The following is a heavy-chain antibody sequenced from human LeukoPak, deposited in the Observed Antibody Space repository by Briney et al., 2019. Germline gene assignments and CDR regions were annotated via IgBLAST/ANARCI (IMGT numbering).Heavy chain of an antibody. CDR2: IGASGGST. Sequence: PGGSLRLSCATSGFTFSSYAMSWVRQAPGKGPEWVSGIGASGGSTYYADSVKGRFTISRDNSKNTLYLQMNSLRTEDTAVYYCANEAAASPYYFDYWGQGTLVTVSS. CDR1: GFTFSSYA. CDR3: ANEAAASPYYFDY. J-gene: IGHJ4*02. V-gene: IGHV3-23*01. D-gene: IGHD6-13*01.